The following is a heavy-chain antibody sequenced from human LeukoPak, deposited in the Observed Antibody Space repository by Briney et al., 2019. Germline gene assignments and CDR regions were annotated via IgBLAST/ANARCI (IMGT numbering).Heavy chain of an antibody. D-gene: IGHD1-1*01. Sequence: GGSLRLSCAASGFSFSNYAMSWVRQGPGKGLEWVSAISGSIGSTFYTDSVKGRFTISRDNSKNTLSLQMNSLRAEDTAIYYCAKASNTWNYFDYWGQGTLVTVSS. CDR3: AKASNTWNYFDY. CDR2: ISGSIGST. CDR1: GFSFSNYA. J-gene: IGHJ4*02. V-gene: IGHV3-23*01.